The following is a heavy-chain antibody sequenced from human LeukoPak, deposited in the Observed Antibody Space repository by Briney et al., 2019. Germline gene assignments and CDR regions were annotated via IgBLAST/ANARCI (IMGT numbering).Heavy chain of an antibody. J-gene: IGHJ4*02. V-gene: IGHV4-34*01. D-gene: IGHD3-22*01. CDR2: INHSGST. CDR3: ARADDSSGYSLGYFDY. CDR1: GGSISSYY. Sequence: SETLSLTCTVSGGSISSYYWSWIRQPPGKGLEWIGEINHSGSTNYNPSLKSRVTISVDTSKNQFSLKLSSVTAADTAVYYCARADDSSGYSLGYFDYWGQGTLVTVSS.